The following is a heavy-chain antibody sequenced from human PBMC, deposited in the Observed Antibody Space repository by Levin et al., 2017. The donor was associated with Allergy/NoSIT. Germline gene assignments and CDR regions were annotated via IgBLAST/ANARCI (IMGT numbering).Heavy chain of an antibody. CDR2: SRNKVNKYTT. CDR1: GFIFSDHY. Sequence: PGGSLRLSCAGSGFIFSDHYIEWVRQAPGKGLEWVAVSRNKVNKYTTEYAASVKGRFSISRDDSENSLYLQMNSLSTEDTAVYYCVRDFNGGADWYYDIWGRGTLVTVSS. D-gene: IGHD2-8*01. CDR3: VRDFNGGADWYYDI. V-gene: IGHV3-72*01. J-gene: IGHJ2*01.